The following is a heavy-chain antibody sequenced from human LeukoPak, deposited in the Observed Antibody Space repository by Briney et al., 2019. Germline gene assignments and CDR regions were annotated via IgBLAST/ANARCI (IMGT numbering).Heavy chain of an antibody. CDR2: IYYSGST. V-gene: IGHV4-30-4*01. CDR3: ARDGAYSSSSSFYYYYYYMDV. J-gene: IGHJ6*03. Sequence: PSETLSLTCTVSGGSISSGDYYWSWIRQPPGKGLEWIGYIYYSGSTYYNPSLKSRVTISVDTSKNQFSLKLSSVTAADTAVYYCARDGAYSSSSSFYYYYYYMDVWGKGTTVTVSS. CDR1: GGSISSGDYY. D-gene: IGHD6-6*01.